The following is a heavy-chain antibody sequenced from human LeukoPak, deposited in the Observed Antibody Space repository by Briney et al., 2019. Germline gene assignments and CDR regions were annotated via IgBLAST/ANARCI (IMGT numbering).Heavy chain of an antibody. D-gene: IGHD3-10*01. CDR2: ISGSGGST. V-gene: IGHV3-23*01. CDR3: AKGLTSDYGSGSYSNNGMDV. Sequence: PGGSLRLSCAASGFTFSSYAMSWVRQAPGKGLEWVSAISGSGGSTYYADSVKGRFTISRDNSKNTLYLQMNSLRAEDTALYYCAKGLTSDYGSGSYSNNGMDVWGQGTTVTVSS. CDR1: GFTFSSYA. J-gene: IGHJ6*02.